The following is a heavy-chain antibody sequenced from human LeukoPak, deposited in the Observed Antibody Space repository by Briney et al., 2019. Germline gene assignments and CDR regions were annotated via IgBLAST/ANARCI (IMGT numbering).Heavy chain of an antibody. CDR1: GYIFTSYA. D-gene: IGHD6-13*01. CDR2: INPNSGGT. Sequence: ASVKVSCKASGYIFTSYAISWVRQAPGQGLEWVGWINPNSGGTNYAQKFQGRVTMTRDTSISTAYMELSRLRSDDTAVYYCARDSRPIFEWQQLGGDYWGQGTLVTVSS. V-gene: IGHV1-2*02. J-gene: IGHJ4*02. CDR3: ARDSRPIFEWQQLGGDY.